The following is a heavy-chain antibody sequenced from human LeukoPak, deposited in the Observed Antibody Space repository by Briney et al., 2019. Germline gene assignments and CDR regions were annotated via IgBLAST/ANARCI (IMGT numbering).Heavy chain of an antibody. Sequence: ASVKVSCKASGYTFTSYYMHWVRQAPGQGLEWMGIINPSGGSTSYAQKFQGRVTMTRDTSTSTVYMELSSLRSEDTAVYYCARGYCSSTSCYFNWFDPWGQGTLVTVSS. D-gene: IGHD2-2*01. CDR2: INPSGGST. V-gene: IGHV1-46*01. CDR3: ARGYCSSTSCYFNWFDP. CDR1: GYTFTSYY. J-gene: IGHJ5*02.